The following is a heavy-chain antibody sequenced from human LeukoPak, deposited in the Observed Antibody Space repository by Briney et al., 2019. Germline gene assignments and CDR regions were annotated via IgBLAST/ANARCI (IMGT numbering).Heavy chain of an antibody. Sequence: GGSLRLSCAASGFTFSSYAMSWVRQAPGKGLEWVSAISGSGGSTYYADSVKGRFTISRDNSKNTLYLQMNSLRAEDTAVYYGAKGTHYYDFRSGYYFDYWGQGTLVTVSS. CDR1: GFTFSSYA. CDR2: ISGSGGST. V-gene: IGHV3-23*01. CDR3: AKGTHYYDFRSGYYFDY. D-gene: IGHD3-3*01. J-gene: IGHJ4*02.